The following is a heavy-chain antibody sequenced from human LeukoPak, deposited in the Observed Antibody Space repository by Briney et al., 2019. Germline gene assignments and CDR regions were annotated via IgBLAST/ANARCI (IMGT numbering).Heavy chain of an antibody. Sequence: ASVKVSCKASGYTFTGYYMHWVRQAPGQGLEWMGWMNPNSGGTNYAQKFQGRVTMTRDTSISTAYMELSRLRSDDTAVYYCARHAYHDDNSGYYFAYWGQGTLVTVSS. CDR2: MNPNSGGT. CDR1: GYTFTGYY. V-gene: IGHV1-2*02. CDR3: ARHAYHDDNSGYYFAY. D-gene: IGHD3-22*01. J-gene: IGHJ4*02.